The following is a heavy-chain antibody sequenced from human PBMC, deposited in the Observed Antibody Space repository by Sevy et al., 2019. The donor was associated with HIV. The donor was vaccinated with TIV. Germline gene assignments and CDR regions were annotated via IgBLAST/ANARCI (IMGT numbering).Heavy chain of an antibody. CDR1: GFTFGNYW. J-gene: IGHJ4*02. CDR3: ARDPGYSGYDWGALTYYFDY. D-gene: IGHD5-12*01. V-gene: IGHV3-74*01. CDR2: INNDGSNT. Sequence: GGSLRLSCAASGFTFGNYWMHWVRQAPGKGLVWISRINNDGSNTNYADSVKGRFTTSRDNAKNTLYLQMNSLRAEDTAVYYCARDPGYSGYDWGALTYYFDYWGQGTLVTVSS.